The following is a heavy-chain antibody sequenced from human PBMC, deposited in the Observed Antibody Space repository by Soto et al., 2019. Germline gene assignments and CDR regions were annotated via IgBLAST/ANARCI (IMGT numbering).Heavy chain of an antibody. CDR3: ERVDLEVRYFDRFDY. V-gene: IGHV1-18*01. CDR1: GYTFTSYR. CDR2: ISAYNGHT. J-gene: IGHJ4*02. D-gene: IGHD3-9*01. Sequence: QVQLVQSGAEVKKPGASVKVSCKASGYTFTSYRISWVRQAPGQGLAWMGWISAYNGHTNYAQKLQGRVTMTTDTSTSTAFMELRSLRSDDTAVYYCERVDLEVRYFDRFDYWGQGTLVTVSS.